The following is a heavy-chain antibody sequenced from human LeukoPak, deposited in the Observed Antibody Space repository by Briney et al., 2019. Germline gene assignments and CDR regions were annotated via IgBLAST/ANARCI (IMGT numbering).Heavy chain of an antibody. D-gene: IGHD3-3*01. V-gene: IGHV3-30*03. CDR2: ISYDGGNK. CDR3: ARDPYSYDTSGPKPFDY. J-gene: IGHJ4*02. Sequence: GGSLRLSCAASRFTFSSYGMHWVRQAPGKGLEWVAVISYDGGNKYYADSVNGRFTISRDNSKNTLFLQMDSLTAEDTAVYYCARDPYSYDTSGPKPFDYWGQGTLVTVSS. CDR1: RFTFSSYG.